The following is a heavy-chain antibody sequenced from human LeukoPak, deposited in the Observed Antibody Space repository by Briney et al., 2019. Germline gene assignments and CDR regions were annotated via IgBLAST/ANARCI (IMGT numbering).Heavy chain of an antibody. CDR2: IRCDGSNK. V-gene: IGHV3-30*02. Sequence: GSLRLSCAASGFTFSSYGMHWVRQAPGKGLEWVAFIRCDGSNKYYADSVKGRFTISRDNSKNTLYLQMNSLRAEDTAVYYCAQGSWLFDYWGQGTLVTVSS. J-gene: IGHJ4*02. CDR3: AQGSWLFDY. CDR1: GFTFSSYG. D-gene: IGHD3-9*01.